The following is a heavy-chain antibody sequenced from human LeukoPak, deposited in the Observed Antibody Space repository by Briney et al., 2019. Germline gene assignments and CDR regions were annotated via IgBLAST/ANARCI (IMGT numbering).Heavy chain of an antibody. CDR1: GFTFTSYG. J-gene: IGHJ6*02. V-gene: IGHV3-30*18. D-gene: IGHD3-10*01. CDR2: ISYDGSNK. Sequence: GRSLRLSCAASGFTFTSYGMHWVRQAPGKGLEWVAVISYDGSNKYYADSVKGRFTISRDNSKNTLYLQMNSLRAEDMAVYYCAKDIMVRGVITPVFYYYYGMDVWGQGTTVTVSS. CDR3: AKDIMVRGVITPVFYYYYGMDV.